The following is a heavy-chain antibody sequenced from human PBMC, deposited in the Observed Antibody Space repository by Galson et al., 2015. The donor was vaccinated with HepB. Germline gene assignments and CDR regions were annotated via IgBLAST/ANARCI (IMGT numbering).Heavy chain of an antibody. D-gene: IGHD2-15*01. CDR2: INPNSGGT. Sequence: SVKVSCKASGYTFTGYYMHWVRQAPGQGLEWMGRINPNSGGTNYAQKFQGRVTMTRDTSISTAYMELSRLRSDDTAVYYCARVVAAQNAFDIWGQGTMVTVSS. CDR3: ARVVAAQNAFDI. V-gene: IGHV1-2*06. CDR1: GYTFTGYY. J-gene: IGHJ3*02.